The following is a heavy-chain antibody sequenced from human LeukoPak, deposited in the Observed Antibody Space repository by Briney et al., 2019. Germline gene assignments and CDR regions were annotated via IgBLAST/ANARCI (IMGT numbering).Heavy chain of an antibody. CDR1: GGSFSGYY. CDR3: ARVKRITMVRGVINGMDI. CDR2: INHSGST. V-gene: IGHV4-34*01. D-gene: IGHD3-10*01. J-gene: IGHJ6*02. Sequence: SETLSLTCAVYGGSFSGYYWSWIRQPPGKGLEWIGEINHSGSTNYNPSLKCRVTISVDTSKNQFSLKLSSVTAADTAVYYCARVKRITMVRGVINGMDIWGQGTTVTVSS.